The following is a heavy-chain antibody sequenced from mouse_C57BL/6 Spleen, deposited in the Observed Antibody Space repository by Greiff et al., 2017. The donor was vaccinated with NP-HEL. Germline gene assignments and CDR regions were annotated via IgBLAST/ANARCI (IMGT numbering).Heavy chain of an antibody. Sequence: EVKLLESGPGLVKPSQSLSLTCSVTGYSITSGYYWNWIRQFPGNKLEWMGYISYDGSNNYNPSLKNRISITRDTSKNQFFLKLNSVTTEDTATYYCARRYDYDEGYWYFDVWGTGTTVTVSS. CDR2: ISYDGSN. V-gene: IGHV3-6*01. D-gene: IGHD2-4*01. CDR1: GYSITSGYY. J-gene: IGHJ1*03. CDR3: ARRYDYDEGYWYFDV.